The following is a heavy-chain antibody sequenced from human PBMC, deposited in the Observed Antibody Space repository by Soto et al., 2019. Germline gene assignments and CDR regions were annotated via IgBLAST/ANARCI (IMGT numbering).Heavy chain of an antibody. V-gene: IGHV4-30-4*01. CDR1: GGSISSGDYY. D-gene: IGHD6-13*01. Sequence: QVQLQESGPGLVKPSQTLSLTCTVSGGSISSGDYYWSWIRQPPGKGLEWIGYIYYSGSTYYNPSRKIPVTKAVDTYKNQLTLKLSSVAAADTAVYYCARGGTWTLVAAAGQFDYWGQGTLVTVSS. CDR3: ARGGTWTLVAAAGQFDY. CDR2: IYYSGST. J-gene: IGHJ4*02.